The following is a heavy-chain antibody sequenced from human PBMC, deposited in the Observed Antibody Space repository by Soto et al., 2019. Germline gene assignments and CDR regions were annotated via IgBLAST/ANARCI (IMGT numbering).Heavy chain of an antibody. Sequence: QVQLVQSGAEVKKPGASVKVSCKASGYTFTSYDINWVRQATGQGLEWMVWMNPNSGNTGYAQKFQGRVTMTRNTSISTSYMERSSLRSEDTAVYYCARVYYFGVVRDYYYYYGMDVWGQGTTVTVSS. CDR3: ARVYYFGVVRDYYYYYGMDV. J-gene: IGHJ6*02. CDR2: MNPNSGNT. CDR1: GYTFTSYD. V-gene: IGHV1-8*01. D-gene: IGHD3-3*01.